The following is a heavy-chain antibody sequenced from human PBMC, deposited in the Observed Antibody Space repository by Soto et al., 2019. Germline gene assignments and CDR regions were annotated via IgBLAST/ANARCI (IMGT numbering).Heavy chain of an antibody. V-gene: IGHV3-23*01. J-gene: IGHJ4*02. Sequence: GGSLRLSCAASGFPFGSHAMSWVRQAPGKGLEWVSLVSGNGGTTNYADSVKGRFTISRDNSQKTLYLQMNSQRAEDTAVYYCAKDWTDSSSWYPGSFDYWGQGTLVTVSS. CDR1: GFPFGSHA. CDR2: VSGNGGTT. CDR3: AKDWTDSSSWYPGSFDY. D-gene: IGHD6-13*01.